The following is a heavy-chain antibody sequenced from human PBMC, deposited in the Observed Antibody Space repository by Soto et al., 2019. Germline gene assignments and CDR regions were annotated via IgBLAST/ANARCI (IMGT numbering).Heavy chain of an antibody. D-gene: IGHD3-10*01. V-gene: IGHV3-53*01. CDR2: IYRGGDT. CDR1: GFTVSYNY. CDR3: ARGMYGSGSYYIGDAFDM. J-gene: IGHJ3*02. Sequence: GGSLRLSCAVSGFTVSYNYMNWVRQAPGKGLEWVSVIYRGGDTFYADSVKGRFTISRDNSKNTLYLQMNSLRAEDTAVYYCARGMYGSGSYYIGDAFDMWGQGTMVTVSS.